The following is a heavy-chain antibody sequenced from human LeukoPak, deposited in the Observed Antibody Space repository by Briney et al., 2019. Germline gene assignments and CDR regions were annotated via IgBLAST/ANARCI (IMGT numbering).Heavy chain of an antibody. CDR2: ISSSGATT. J-gene: IGHJ4*02. CDR3: AKGGISGYLDY. D-gene: IGHD2-15*01. V-gene: IGHV3-23*01. CDR1: GFNFSNYA. Sequence: AGGSLRLSCAASGFNFSNYALSWVRQAPGKGLEWISSISSSGATTYYADSVKGRFTISRDNSKSTLSLQMNSLRAEDTAVYYCAKGGISGYLDYWGQGTLVTVPS.